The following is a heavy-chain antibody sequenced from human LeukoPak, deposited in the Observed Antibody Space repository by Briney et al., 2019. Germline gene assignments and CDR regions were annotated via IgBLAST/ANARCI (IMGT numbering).Heavy chain of an antibody. CDR1: GYSLTTSGVG. J-gene: IGHJ4*02. CDR3: AHRWVGTSWYWVYFDY. CDR2: IYWDDDK. V-gene: IGHV2-5*02. Sequence: SGPTLVNPTQTLTLTCTFSGYSLTTSGVGVGWIRQPPGKALEWLALIYWDDDKRYSPSLKTRLTITKDTSRNQVVLTMTNMDPVDTATYYCAHRWVGTSWYWVYFDYWGQGTLVTVSS. D-gene: IGHD6-13*01.